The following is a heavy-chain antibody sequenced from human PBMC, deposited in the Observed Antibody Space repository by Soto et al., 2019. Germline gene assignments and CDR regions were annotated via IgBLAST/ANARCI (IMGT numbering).Heavy chain of an antibody. V-gene: IGHV3-21*01. CDR3: ARSSYDINY. D-gene: IGHD3-22*01. CDR1: GFXFSXYS. CDR2: ISSSSSYI. J-gene: IGHJ4*02. Sequence: EVQLVESGGGLVKPGGSLRLSXAAXGFXFSXYSMNWVRQAPGKGLEWVSSISSSSSYIYYADSVKGRFTISRDNAKNSLYLQMNILRAEDTAVYYCARSSYDINYWGQGTLVTVSS.